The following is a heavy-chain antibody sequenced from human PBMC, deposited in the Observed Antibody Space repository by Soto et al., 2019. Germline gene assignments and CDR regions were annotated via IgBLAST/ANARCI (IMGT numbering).Heavy chain of an antibody. D-gene: IGHD3-10*01. V-gene: IGHV3-64D*06. CDR3: VTYDYGSAGRAY. J-gene: IGHJ4*02. CDR2: ISTNGGST. CDR1: GFTFSNYA. Sequence: GGSLRLSCSASGFTFSNYATHWVRQAPGKGLEYVSAISTNGGSTYYADSVKGRFTISRDNSKNTLYLQMSSLRAEDTAVYYCVTYDYGSAGRAYSGQATLVTVSS.